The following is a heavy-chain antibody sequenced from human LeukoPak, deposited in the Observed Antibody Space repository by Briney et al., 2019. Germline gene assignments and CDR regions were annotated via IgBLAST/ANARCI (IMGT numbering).Heavy chain of an antibody. V-gene: IGHV3-23*01. D-gene: IGHD2-2*01. J-gene: IGHJ4*02. CDR2: ISGSGGST. CDR1: GFTFSSYA. CDR3: AKDPRYCSSTSCYVGTNY. Sequence: GGSLRLSCAASGFTFSSYATSWVRQAPGKGLEWVSAISGSGGSTYYADSVKGRFTISRDNSKNTLYLQMNSLRAEDTAVYYCAKDPRYCSSTSCYVGTNYWGQGTLVTVSS.